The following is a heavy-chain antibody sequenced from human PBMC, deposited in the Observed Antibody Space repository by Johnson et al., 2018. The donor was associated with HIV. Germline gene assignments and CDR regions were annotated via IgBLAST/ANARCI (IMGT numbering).Heavy chain of an antibody. Sequence: QVQLVESGGGVVQPGRSLRLSCAASGFTFSSYCMHWVRQAPGKGLEWVAVIWYDGSNKYYADSVKGRFTTSRENYKNSFYLHMNSLRAGDTAVYYCARRSITSDGFDIWGQGTMVTVSS. CDR2: IWYDGSNK. V-gene: IGHV3-33*01. D-gene: IGHD2-2*01. J-gene: IGHJ3*02. CDR1: GFTFSSYC. CDR3: ARRSITSDGFDI.